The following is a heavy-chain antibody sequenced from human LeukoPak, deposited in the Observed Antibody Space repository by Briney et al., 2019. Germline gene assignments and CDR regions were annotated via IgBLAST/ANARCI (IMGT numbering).Heavy chain of an antibody. Sequence: SLSLSCAASGFTFSSYAMSWVRQAPGKGLEWVSGISWNSGSIGYADSVKGRFTISRDNAKNSLYLQMNSLRAEDMALYYCAKDYCSSTSCHFDYWGQGTLVTVSS. V-gene: IGHV3-9*03. D-gene: IGHD2-2*01. J-gene: IGHJ4*02. CDR1: GFTFSSYA. CDR3: AKDYCSSTSCHFDY. CDR2: ISWNSGSI.